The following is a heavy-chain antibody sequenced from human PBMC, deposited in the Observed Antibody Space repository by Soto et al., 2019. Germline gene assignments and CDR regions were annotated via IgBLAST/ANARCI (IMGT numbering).Heavy chain of an antibody. CDR1: GFSFSSYA. V-gene: IGHV3-23*01. CDR3: AKEYYYDPSGPYSDLYFDS. D-gene: IGHD3-22*01. J-gene: IGHJ4*02. Sequence: GGSLRLCCAASGFSFSSYAMSWVRQAPSQGLEWVSSITTRGGRTYYADSVRGRFTISRDNFANALYLEMNSLRAEDTAIYYCAKEYYYDPSGPYSDLYFDSWGQGTLVTVSS. CDR2: ITTRGGRT.